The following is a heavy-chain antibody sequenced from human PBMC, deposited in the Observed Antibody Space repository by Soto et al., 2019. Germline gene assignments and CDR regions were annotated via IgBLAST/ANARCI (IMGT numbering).Heavy chain of an antibody. CDR1: GFTFSSYW. CDR2: INSDGSST. V-gene: IGHV3-74*01. D-gene: IGHD3-3*01. CDR3: ARDIIDFWSGYFSYYYYGMDV. J-gene: IGHJ6*02. Sequence: LRLSCAASGFTFSSYWMHWVRQAPGKGLVWVSRINSDGSSTSYADSVKGRFTISRDNAKNTLYLQMNSLRAEDTAVYYCARDIIDFWSGYFSYYYYGMDVWGQGTTVTVSS.